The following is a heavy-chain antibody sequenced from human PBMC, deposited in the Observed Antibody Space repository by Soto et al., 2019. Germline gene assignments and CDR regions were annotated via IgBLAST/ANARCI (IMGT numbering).Heavy chain of an antibody. CDR2: IYYIGNS. Sequence: SETLSLTCTVSGGSISSSSYYWSCIRQPPEKGLEWIGNIYYIGNSNYNLSLKSRVTISLDTSKNQFSLKLSSVTAADTAVYYCARLNYGDFQLYYFDYWGQGTLVTVSS. CDR1: GGSISSSSYY. CDR3: ARLNYGDFQLYYFDY. D-gene: IGHD4-17*01. V-gene: IGHV4-61*05. J-gene: IGHJ4*02.